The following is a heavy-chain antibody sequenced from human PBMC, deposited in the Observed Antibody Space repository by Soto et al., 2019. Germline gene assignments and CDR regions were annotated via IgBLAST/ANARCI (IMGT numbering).Heavy chain of an antibody. J-gene: IGHJ4*02. Sequence: QVQLVQSGAEVKKPGASVKVSCKASGYTFTSYGIRWVRQAPGQGLEWMGWISAYNGNTNYAQKLQGRVTMTTDTSRSTAYMELRSLRSDDTAVYYCARDSDWINYDFWSCKILQDYWGQGTLVNVSS. CDR1: GYTFTSYG. D-gene: IGHD3-3*01. V-gene: IGHV1-18*01. CDR2: ISAYNGNT. CDR3: ARDSDWINYDFWSCKILQDY.